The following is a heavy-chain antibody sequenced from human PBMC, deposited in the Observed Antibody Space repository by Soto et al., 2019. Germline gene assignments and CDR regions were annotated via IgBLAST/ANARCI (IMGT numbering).Heavy chain of an antibody. CDR2: ISSSSSYI. CDR3: ARDPGADTRVAATLGWFDP. J-gene: IGHJ5*02. Sequence: EVQLVESGGGLVKPGGSLRLSCAASGFTFSSYSMKWVRQAPGKGLEWVSSISSSSSYIYYADSVKGRFTISRDNAKNSLYLQMNSLRAEDTAVYYCARDPGADTRVAATLGWFDPWGQGTLVTVSS. CDR1: GFTFSSYS. D-gene: IGHD2-15*01. V-gene: IGHV3-21*01.